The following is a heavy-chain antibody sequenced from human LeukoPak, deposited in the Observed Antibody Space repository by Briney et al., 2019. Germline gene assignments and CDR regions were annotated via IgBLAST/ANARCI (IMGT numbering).Heavy chain of an antibody. CDR1: GYSFTSYW. CDR2: IYPGDYDT. V-gene: IGHV5-51*01. D-gene: IGHD3-3*01. CDR3: ARQDWSGYYNFVNY. J-gene: IGHJ4*02. Sequence: GESLKISWKGSGYSFTSYWIGWVRQMPGKGLEWMGIIYPGDYDTRYSPSFQSQVTISADKSISTAYLQWSSLKASDTAMYYCARQDWSGYYNFVNYWGQGTLVTVSS.